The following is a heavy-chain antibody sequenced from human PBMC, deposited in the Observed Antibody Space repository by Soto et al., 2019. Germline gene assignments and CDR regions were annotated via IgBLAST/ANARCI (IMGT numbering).Heavy chain of an antibody. D-gene: IGHD1-26*01. CDR3: AIPRERSYGTDV. Sequence: QVQLVQSGAEVKKPGASVKVSCKASGYTFTSYAMHWVRQAPGQRLEWMGWINAGNGNTKYSKKFQGRVTITRDTSASTAYMELSSLRSEETAVYYCAIPRERSYGTDVWGQGTTVTVSS. J-gene: IGHJ6*02. CDR2: INAGNGNT. V-gene: IGHV1-3*01. CDR1: GYTFTSYA.